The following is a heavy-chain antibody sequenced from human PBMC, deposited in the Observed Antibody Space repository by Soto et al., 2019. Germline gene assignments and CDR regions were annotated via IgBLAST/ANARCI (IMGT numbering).Heavy chain of an antibody. CDR1: GFTFSSYG. CDR2: IWYDGSNK. CDR3: ARLLWFGELKALDY. V-gene: IGHV3-33*01. D-gene: IGHD3-10*01. Sequence: LSLTCAASGFTFSSYGMHWVRQAPGKGLEWVAVIWYDGSNKYYADSVKGRFTISRDNSKNTLYLQMNSLRAEDTAVYYCARLLWFGELKALDYWGQGTLVTVSS. J-gene: IGHJ4*02.